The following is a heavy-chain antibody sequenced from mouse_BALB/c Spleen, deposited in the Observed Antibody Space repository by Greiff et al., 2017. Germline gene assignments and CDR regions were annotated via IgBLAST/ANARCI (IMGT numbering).Heavy chain of an antibody. CDR1: GFTFTDYY. J-gene: IGHJ3*01. V-gene: IGHV7-3*02. Sequence: EVHLVESGGGLVQPGGSLRLSCATSGFTFTDYYMSWVRQPPGKALEWLGFIRNKANGYTTEYSASVKGRFTISRDNSQSILYLQMNTLRAEDSATYYCARDMSYGSSYLFAYWGQGTLVTVSA. D-gene: IGHD1-1*01. CDR3: ARDMSYGSSYLFAY. CDR2: IRNKANGYTT.